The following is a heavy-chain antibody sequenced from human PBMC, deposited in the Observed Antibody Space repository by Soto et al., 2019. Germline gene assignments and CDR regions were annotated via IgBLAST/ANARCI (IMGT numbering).Heavy chain of an antibody. CDR2: ISSGSATI. J-gene: IGHJ2*01. CDR3: ARDSASYSSSSGSYWYFDL. Sequence: EVQLVESGGGLVQPGGSLRLSCATSAFIFSSYSMNWVRQAPGKGLEWVSYISSGSATIYYADSVKGRLTISRDNAKNSLYLQMNSLRDEDTAVYYCARDSASYSSSSGSYWYFDLWGRGTLVTVSS. D-gene: IGHD6-6*01. CDR1: AFIFSSYS. V-gene: IGHV3-48*02.